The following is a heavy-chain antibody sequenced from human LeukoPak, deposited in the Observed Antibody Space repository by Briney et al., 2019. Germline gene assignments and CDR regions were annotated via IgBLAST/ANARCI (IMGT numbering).Heavy chain of an antibody. V-gene: IGHV4-34*01. J-gene: IGHJ4*02. CDR2: INHSGST. Sequence: SETLSLTCAVYGGSFSGYYWSWIRQPPGKGLEWIGEINHSGSTNYNPPLKSRVTISVDTSKNQFSLKLSSVTAADTAVYYCAISSGWYTSFDYWGQGTLVTVSS. D-gene: IGHD6-19*01. CDR3: AISSGWYTSFDY. CDR1: GGSFSGYY.